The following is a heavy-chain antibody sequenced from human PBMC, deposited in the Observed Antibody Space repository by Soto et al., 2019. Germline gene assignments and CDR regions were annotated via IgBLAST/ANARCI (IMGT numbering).Heavy chain of an antibody. V-gene: IGHV4-34*01. Sequence: PSETLSLTCAVYGGSFSGYYWSWIRQPPGKGLEWTGEINHSGSTNYNPSLKSRVTISVDTSKNQFSLKLSSVTAADTAVYYCARLRWFGELLPTHNWFDPWGQGTLVTVSS. CDR1: GGSFSGYY. J-gene: IGHJ5*02. CDR3: ARLRWFGELLPTHNWFDP. CDR2: INHSGST. D-gene: IGHD3-10*01.